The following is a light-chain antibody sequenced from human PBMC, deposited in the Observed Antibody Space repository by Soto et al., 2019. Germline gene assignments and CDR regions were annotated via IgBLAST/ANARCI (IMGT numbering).Light chain of an antibody. J-gene: IGLJ1*01. CDR3: SSYTSSITFYV. V-gene: IGLV2-14*01. Sequence: QSVLTQPASVSGSPGQSITISCTGTSSDVGGYNYVSWYQQHPGKAPKLMIYDASNRPSGVSNRFSGSKSGNTASLTISGLQAEDEADYYCSSYTSSITFYVFGTGTKVTVL. CDR2: DAS. CDR1: SSDVGGYNY.